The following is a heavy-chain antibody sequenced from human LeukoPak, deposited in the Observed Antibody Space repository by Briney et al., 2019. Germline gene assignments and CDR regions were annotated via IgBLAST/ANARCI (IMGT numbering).Heavy chain of an antibody. J-gene: IGHJ5*02. CDR3: ARDGYYYGSGTYLP. D-gene: IGHD3-10*01. V-gene: IGHV1-2*02. CDR2: INPNSGGT. CDR1: GYTFTGYY. Sequence: ASVKVSCKASGYTFTGYYMHGVRQAPGQGLEWMGWINPNSGGTNYAQKFQGRVTMTRDTSISTAYMELSRLRSDDTAVYYCARDGYYYGSGTYLPWGQGTLVTVSS.